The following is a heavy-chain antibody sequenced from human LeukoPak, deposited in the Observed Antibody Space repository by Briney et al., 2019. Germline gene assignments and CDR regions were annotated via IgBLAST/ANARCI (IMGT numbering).Heavy chain of an antibody. Sequence: GGSLRLSCAASGFTFSSYAMSWVRQAPGKGLEWVSAISASGGSTFYADSVKGRFTFSRDNSKNTLYLQMNSLRAEDTAVYYCAKDHDYGDFGGFYYYMDVWGKGTTVTVSS. D-gene: IGHD4-17*01. V-gene: IGHV3-23*01. CDR1: GFTFSSYA. CDR3: AKDHDYGDFGGFYYYMDV. J-gene: IGHJ6*03. CDR2: ISASGGST.